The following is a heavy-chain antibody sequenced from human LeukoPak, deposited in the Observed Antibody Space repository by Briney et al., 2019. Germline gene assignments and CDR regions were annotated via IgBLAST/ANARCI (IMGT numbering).Heavy chain of an antibody. V-gene: IGHV3-53*01. Sequence: GGSLRLSCAASGFTVSTDHVSWVRQAPGKGLEWVAVSYSGGTSQYAESVKGRFTISRDNSKNTLDLQMDSLRVEDTALYYCARAMELSFSYWGQGTLVTVSS. CDR2: SYSGGTS. CDR3: ARAMELSFSY. J-gene: IGHJ4*02. CDR1: GFTVSTDH. D-gene: IGHD1-26*01.